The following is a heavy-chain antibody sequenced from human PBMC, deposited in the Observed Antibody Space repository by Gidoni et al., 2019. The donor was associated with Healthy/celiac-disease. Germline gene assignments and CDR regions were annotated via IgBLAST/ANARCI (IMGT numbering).Heavy chain of an antibody. J-gene: IGHJ4*02. CDR1: GLTFSSYG. Sequence: QVQLVESGGGVVQPGRSLRLSCAASGLTFSSYGMHWVRQAPGKGLEWVAVIWYDGSNKYYADSVKGRFTISRDNSKNTLYLQMNSLRAEDTAVYYCAREGIAVAFFDYWGQGTLVTVSS. CDR3: AREGIAVAFFDY. V-gene: IGHV3-33*01. D-gene: IGHD6-19*01. CDR2: IWYDGSNK.